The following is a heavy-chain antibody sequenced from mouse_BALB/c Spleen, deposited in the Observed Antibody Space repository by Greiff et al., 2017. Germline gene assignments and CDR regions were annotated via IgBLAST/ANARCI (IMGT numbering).Heavy chain of an antibody. V-gene: IGHV2-9-2*01. CDR2: IWTGGGT. CDR1: GFSLTSYD. CDR3: VRWDGSCGC. D-gene: IGHD2-3*01. J-gene: IGHJ2*01. Sequence: QVQLQQSGPGLVAPSQSLSITCTVSGFSLTSYDISWIRQPPGKGLEWLGVIWTGGGTNYNSAFMSRLSISKDNSKSQVFLKMNSLQTDDTAIYYCVRWDGSCGCWGRGTTLTVSS.